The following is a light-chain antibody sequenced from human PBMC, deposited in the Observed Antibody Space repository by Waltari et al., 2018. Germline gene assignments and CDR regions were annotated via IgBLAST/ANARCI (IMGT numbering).Light chain of an antibody. J-gene: IGKJ1*01. V-gene: IGKV1-39*01. CDR3: QQSYSTWT. CDR1: QTISDY. CDR2: AAS. Sequence: DIQMTQSPTSLSASVGDRVTITCRASQTISDYLNWYQQKPGEAPRLLIYAASSLHSGVPSRFSGSGSGTDFTLTISSLQPEDIATYYCQQSYSTWTFGQGTKVEIK.